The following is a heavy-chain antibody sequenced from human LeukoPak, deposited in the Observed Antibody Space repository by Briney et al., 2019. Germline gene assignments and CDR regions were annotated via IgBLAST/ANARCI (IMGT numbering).Heavy chain of an antibody. CDR3: ATIKRGSIFGYFDS. Sequence: SETLSLTCTVSGGSISSHYWSWIRQPPGKGLEWIAYLFDSVNTKDNPSLQSRLTLSADTSKNQFSLRLSSVTAADTAVYYCATIKRGSIFGYFDSWGQGIKVTVSS. V-gene: IGHV4-59*11. CDR2: LFDSVNT. CDR1: GGSISSHY. D-gene: IGHD5-18*01. J-gene: IGHJ4*02.